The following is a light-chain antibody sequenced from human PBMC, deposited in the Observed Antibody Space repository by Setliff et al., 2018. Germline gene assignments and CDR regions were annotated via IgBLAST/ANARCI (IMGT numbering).Light chain of an antibody. Sequence: QSVLAQSASVSGSPGQSITISCTGTSSDVGGYNYVSWYQQHPGKAPKLMIYDVSKRPSGVSNRFSGSKSGNTASLTISGLQAEDEADYYCSSYTSSSTFVFGTGTKGTV. CDR1: SSDVGGYNY. V-gene: IGLV2-14*01. CDR3: SSYTSSSTFV. CDR2: DVS. J-gene: IGLJ1*01.